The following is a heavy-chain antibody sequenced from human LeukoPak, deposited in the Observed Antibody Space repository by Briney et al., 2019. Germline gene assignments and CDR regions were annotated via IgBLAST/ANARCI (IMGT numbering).Heavy chain of an antibody. V-gene: IGHV3-74*01. CDR2: ISSDGSTT. D-gene: IGHD3-10*01. CDR1: GFTFSSSW. CDR3: ARGGYYGSGPGGFDI. J-gene: IGHJ3*02. Sequence: GGSLRLSCAASGFTFSSSWMHWVRQAPGKGLVWVSYISSDGSTTTYADSVKGRFTISRDNAKNSVYLQMNSLRAEDTALYHCARGGYYGSGPGGFDIWGQGTMVTVSS.